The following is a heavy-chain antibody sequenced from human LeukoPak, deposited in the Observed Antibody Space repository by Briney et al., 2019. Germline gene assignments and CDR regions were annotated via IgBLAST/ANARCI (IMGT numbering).Heavy chain of an antibody. Sequence: GGSLRLSCAASGISFSTSGMHWVRQSPGKGLEWVTFIRSDGSNKYYAESVKGRFTISRDNSKNMVYLQMDSLRGEDTAVYYCARDKGNTCIDNWGRGTLITVSS. CDR3: ARDKGNTCIDN. J-gene: IGHJ4*02. CDR2: IRSDGSNK. V-gene: IGHV3-30*02. CDR1: GISFSTSG.